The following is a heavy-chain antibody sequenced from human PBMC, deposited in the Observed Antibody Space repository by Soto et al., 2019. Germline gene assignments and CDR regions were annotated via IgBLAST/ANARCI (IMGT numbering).Heavy chain of an antibody. J-gene: IGHJ5*02. CDR3: ANGSWYYYDSSGHLHYNWFDP. D-gene: IGHD3-22*01. V-gene: IGHV3-23*01. Sequence: PGVSLRLSCAASGFTFSSYAMRWVRQAPGKGLEWVSAISGSGGSTYYADSVKGRLTISRDNSKNTLYLQMNSLRAEDTSVYYCANGSWYYYDSSGHLHYNWFDPWGQGTLVTVSS. CDR1: GFTFSSYA. CDR2: ISGSGGST.